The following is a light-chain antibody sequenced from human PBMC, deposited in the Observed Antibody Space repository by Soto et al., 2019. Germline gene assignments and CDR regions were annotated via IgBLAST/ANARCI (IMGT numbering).Light chain of an antibody. J-gene: IGKJ2*01. CDR3: QQSYSTPYT. Sequence: DIQMTQSPSSLSASVGDRVTITCRASQSISSYLNWYQQKPGKAPKLLIYAASSLQSGVPSRFSGSGSGTDFTLTISSLQPEDFATCYGQQSYSTPYTFGQGTKLEIK. CDR1: QSISSY. CDR2: AAS. V-gene: IGKV1-39*01.